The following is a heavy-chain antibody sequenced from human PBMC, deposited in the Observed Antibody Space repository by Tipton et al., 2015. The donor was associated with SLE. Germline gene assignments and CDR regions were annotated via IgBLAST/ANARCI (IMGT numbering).Heavy chain of an antibody. Sequence: TLSLTCAVYGGSFSGYYWTWIRQSPNTGLEWIGEINHSGSANYNPSLKSRVTMAIETSQNQFSLNLNSVTAADTAVYYCARDWSGEALDFWGQGTLVTVSS. CDR1: GGSFSGYY. CDR3: ARDWSGEALDF. D-gene: IGHD3-3*01. V-gene: IGHV4-34*01. J-gene: IGHJ4*02. CDR2: INHSGSA.